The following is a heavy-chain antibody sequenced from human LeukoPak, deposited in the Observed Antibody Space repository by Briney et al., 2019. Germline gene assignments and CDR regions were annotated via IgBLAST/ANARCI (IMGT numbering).Heavy chain of an antibody. D-gene: IGHD6-19*01. CDR3: ARLRVVSPVAGTYFDY. V-gene: IGHV4-39*01. J-gene: IGHJ4*02. CDR2: IYYNGST. CDR1: GGSISSSSYY. Sequence: SETLSLTCTVSGGSISSSSYYWGWIREPPGEGLEWIGSIYYNGSTYYNPSLKSRVTISVGTSKNQFSLTLSSVTAADTAVYYCARLRVVSPVAGTYFDYWGQGTLVTVSS.